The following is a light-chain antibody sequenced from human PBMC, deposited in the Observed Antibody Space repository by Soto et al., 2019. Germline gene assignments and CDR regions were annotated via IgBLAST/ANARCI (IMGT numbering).Light chain of an antibody. Sequence: EFVLTQSPGTLSLSPGERDTLSCRASQSVSSSYLAWYQQKPGQAPRLLIYGASSRATGIPDRFSGSGSGTDFTLTISRLEPEDFAVYYCQQYGSSQLTFGGGTKVDIK. V-gene: IGKV3-20*01. CDR2: GAS. J-gene: IGKJ4*01. CDR3: QQYGSSQLT. CDR1: QSVSSSY.